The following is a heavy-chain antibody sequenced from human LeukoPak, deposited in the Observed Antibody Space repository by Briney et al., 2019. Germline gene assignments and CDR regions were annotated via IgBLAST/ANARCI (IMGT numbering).Heavy chain of an antibody. CDR2: INYSGST. D-gene: IGHD2-2*01. J-gene: IGHJ6*02. CDR1: GGSISSYY. Sequence: PSETQSLTCTVSGGSISSYYWSWIRQPPGKGLEWIGYINYSGSTNYNPSLKSRVTISVDTSKNQFSLKLSSVTAADTAVYYCASVVPAAMGYYYGMDVWGQGTTVTVSS. V-gene: IGHV4-59*08. CDR3: ASVVPAAMGYYYGMDV.